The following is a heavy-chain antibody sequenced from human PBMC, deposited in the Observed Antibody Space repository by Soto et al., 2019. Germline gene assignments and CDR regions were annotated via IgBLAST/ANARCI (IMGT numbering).Heavy chain of an antibody. CDR3: AKDKAGIVVVVAATLDY. D-gene: IGHD2-15*01. CDR1: GFTFSSYA. J-gene: IGHJ4*02. Sequence: SLRLSCAASGFTFSSYAMSWVRQAPGKGLEWVSAISGSGGSTYYADSVKGRFTISRDNSKNTLYLQMNSLRAEDTAVYYCAKDKAGIVVVVAATLDYWGQGTLVTVSS. V-gene: IGHV3-23*01. CDR2: ISGSGGST.